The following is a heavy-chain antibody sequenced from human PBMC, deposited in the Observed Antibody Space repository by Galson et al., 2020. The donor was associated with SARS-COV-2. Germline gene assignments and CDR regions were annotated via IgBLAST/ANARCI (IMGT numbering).Heavy chain of an antibody. V-gene: IGHV3-74*01. CDR1: GFTFSNYW. D-gene: IGHD1-26*01. Sequence: GGSLRLSCAASGFTFSNYWMHWVRQAPGKGLVWVSRINSNGSSISYADSVKGRFTISRDNAKNTLYLQMNSLGVEDTALYYCTATRAYWGQGTLVTVSS. CDR2: INSNGSSI. J-gene: IGHJ4*02. CDR3: TATRAY.